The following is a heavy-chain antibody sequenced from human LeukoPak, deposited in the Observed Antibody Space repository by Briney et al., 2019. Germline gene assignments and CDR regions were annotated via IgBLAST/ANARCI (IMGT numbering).Heavy chain of an antibody. V-gene: IGHV4-4*02. D-gene: IGHD3-10*01. J-gene: IGHJ4*02. CDR2: IYHSGST. Sequence: PSETLSLTCAVSGGSISSSNWWSWVRQPPGKGLEWIGEIYHSGSTNYNPSLKSRVTISVDKSKNQFSLKLSSVTAADTAVYYCAREPYYGSGSFLDYWGQGTLVTASS. CDR3: AREPYYGSGSFLDY. CDR1: GGSISSSNW.